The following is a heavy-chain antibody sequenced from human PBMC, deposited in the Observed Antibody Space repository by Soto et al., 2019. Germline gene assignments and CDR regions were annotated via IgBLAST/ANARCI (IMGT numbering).Heavy chain of an antibody. CDR1: GFTLSNSG. D-gene: IGHD4-17*01. Sequence: SLRLSCEVSGFTLSNSGIHWVRQAPDKGLEWVATIAYEGKTANYADSAKGRFTISRDISKSTVYLQVNSLRREDTATYYCAKSTSGYGGASDFWGQGTVVTVSS. V-gene: IGHV3-30*18. CDR2: IAYEGKTA. CDR3: AKSTSGYGGASDF. J-gene: IGHJ4*02.